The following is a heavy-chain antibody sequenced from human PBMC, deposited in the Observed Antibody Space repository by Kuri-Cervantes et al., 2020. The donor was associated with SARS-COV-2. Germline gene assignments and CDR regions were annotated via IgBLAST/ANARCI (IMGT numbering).Heavy chain of an antibody. CDR1: GFTFSSYG. CDR3: ANLNGYCSGGSCSRGGGWFDP. V-gene: IGHV3-30*18. CDR2: ISYDGSNK. Sequence: GGSLRLSCAASGFTFSSYGMHWVRQAPGKWLEWVAVISYDGSNKYYADSVKGRFTISRDNSKNTLYLQMNSLRAEDTAVYYCANLNGYCSGGSCSRGGGWFDPWGQGTLVTVSS. J-gene: IGHJ5*02. D-gene: IGHD2-15*01.